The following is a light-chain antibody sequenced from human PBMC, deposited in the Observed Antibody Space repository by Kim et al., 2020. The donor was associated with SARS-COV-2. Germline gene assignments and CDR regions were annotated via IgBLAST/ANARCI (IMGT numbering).Light chain of an antibody. V-gene: IGLV2-14*04. J-gene: IGLJ2*01. CDR3: SSYTSTHVV. Sequence: PGQSITISCTGTSSDVGDYNFVSWYQQHPGKAPKLMIYDVSKLPSGVSTRFSGSKSGNAASLTISGLQAEDEADYYCSSYTSTHVVFGGGTQLTVL. CDR1: SSDVGDYNF. CDR2: DVS.